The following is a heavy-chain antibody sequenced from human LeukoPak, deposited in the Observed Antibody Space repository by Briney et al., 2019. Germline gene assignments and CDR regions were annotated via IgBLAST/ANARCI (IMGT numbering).Heavy chain of an antibody. Sequence: GESLQISCKGSGYSFTSYWIGWVRQMPGKGLEWMGIIYPGDSDTRYSSSFQGQVTISADKSISTAYLQWSSLKASDTAMYYCARLQGGSGSYYGPLYYYYGMDVWGQGTTVTVSS. CDR1: GYSFTSYW. D-gene: IGHD3-10*01. CDR3: ARLQGGSGSYYGPLYYYYGMDV. V-gene: IGHV5-51*01. J-gene: IGHJ6*02. CDR2: IYPGDSDT.